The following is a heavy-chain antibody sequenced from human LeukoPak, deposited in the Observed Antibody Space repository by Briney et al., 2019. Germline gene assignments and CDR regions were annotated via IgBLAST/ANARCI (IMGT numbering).Heavy chain of an antibody. CDR3: AQGDGYNPYFDY. CDR1: GFTFDDYA. CDR2: ISGDGGSA. V-gene: IGHV3-43*02. Sequence: GGSLRLSCAASGFTFDDYAMHWVRQAPGKGLEWVSLISGDGGSAYYADSVKGRFTISRDNSKNSLYLQMNSLRTEDTALYYCAQGDGYNPYFDYWGQGTLVIVSS. J-gene: IGHJ4*02. D-gene: IGHD5-24*01.